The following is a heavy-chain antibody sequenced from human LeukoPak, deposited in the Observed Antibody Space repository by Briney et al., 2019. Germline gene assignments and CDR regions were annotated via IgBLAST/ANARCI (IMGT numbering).Heavy chain of an antibody. J-gene: IGHJ4*02. CDR2: IYYSGST. CDR1: GVSITSYY. Sequence: SETLCLTCTVSGVSITSYYWSWIRQPPGKGLEWIGYIYYSGSTNYNPSLKSRVTISVDTSKNQFSLKVSSVTAADTAVYYCARHWETSSWYVDYWGQGTLVTVSS. D-gene: IGHD6-13*01. CDR3: ARHWETSSWYVDY. V-gene: IGHV4-59*08.